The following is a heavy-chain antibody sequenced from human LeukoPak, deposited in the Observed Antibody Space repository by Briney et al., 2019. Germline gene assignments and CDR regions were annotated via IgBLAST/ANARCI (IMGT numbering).Heavy chain of an antibody. CDR1: GFTFSSYA. J-gene: IGHJ4*02. CDR3: AKDADTSYGDYVH. D-gene: IGHD4-17*01. V-gene: IGHV3-9*01. CDR2: ISWNSGSI. Sequence: GGSLRLSCAASGFTFSSYAMSWVRQAPGKGLEWVSGISWNSGSIGYADSVKGRFTIPRDNAKNSLYLQMNSLRAEDTALYYCAKDADTSYGDYVHWGQGTLVTVSS.